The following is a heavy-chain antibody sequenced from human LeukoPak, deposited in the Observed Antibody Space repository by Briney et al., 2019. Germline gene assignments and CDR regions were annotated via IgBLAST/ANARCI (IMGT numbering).Heavy chain of an antibody. V-gene: IGHV1-8*01. D-gene: IGHD6-13*01. Sequence: GASVKVSCKASGYTFTSYDINWVRQATGQGLEWMGWMNPNSGNTGYAQKFQGRVTMTRNTSISTAYMELSSLRSEDTAVYYCAREILNIAAAGTHYYYYGMDVWGQGTTVTVSS. CDR2: MNPNSGNT. CDR1: GYTFTSYD. CDR3: AREILNIAAAGTHYYYYGMDV. J-gene: IGHJ6*02.